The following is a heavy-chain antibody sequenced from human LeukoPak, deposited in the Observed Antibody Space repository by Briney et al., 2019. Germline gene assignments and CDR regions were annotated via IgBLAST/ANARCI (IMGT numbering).Heavy chain of an antibody. Sequence: GGSLRLSCAASGFPFSGYSMNWVRQAPGKGLEWVSYITSSSSIIYYGDSVKGRFTVSRDNAKNSLYLQMNSLRAEDTAVYYCARVGLWHYPVDSWGQGTLVTVSS. J-gene: IGHJ4*02. D-gene: IGHD1-7*01. V-gene: IGHV3-48*01. CDR3: ARVGLWHYPVDS. CDR1: GFPFSGYS. CDR2: ITSSSSII.